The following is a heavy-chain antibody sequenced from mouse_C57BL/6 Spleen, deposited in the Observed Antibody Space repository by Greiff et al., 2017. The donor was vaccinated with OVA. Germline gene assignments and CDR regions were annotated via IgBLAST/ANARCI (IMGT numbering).Heavy chain of an antibody. CDR1: GFTFSSYA. CDR3: TRGEDGSYY. J-gene: IGHJ2*01. Sequence: EVMLVESGEGLVKPGGSLKLSCAASGFTFSSYAMSWVRQTPEKRLEWVAYISSGGDYIYYADTVKGRFTISRDNARNTLYLRMSSLKSEDTAMYYCTRGEDGSYYWGQGTTLTVSS. CDR2: ISSGGDYI. D-gene: IGHD1-1*01. V-gene: IGHV5-9-1*02.